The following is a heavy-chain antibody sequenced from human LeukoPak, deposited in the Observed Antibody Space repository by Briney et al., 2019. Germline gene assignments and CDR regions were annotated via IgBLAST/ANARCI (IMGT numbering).Heavy chain of an antibody. CDR3: AKGCYSGCY. Sequence: GGALRLSCAASGFTFSSYVMHWVRQAPGKGLEWVAVISYDGSNKYYADSVKGRVTISRDNSKNTLYLQMNSLRAEDTAVYYCAKGCYSGCYWGQGTLVTVSS. V-gene: IGHV3-30*18. J-gene: IGHJ4*02. D-gene: IGHD2-15*01. CDR1: GFTFSSYV. CDR2: ISYDGSNK.